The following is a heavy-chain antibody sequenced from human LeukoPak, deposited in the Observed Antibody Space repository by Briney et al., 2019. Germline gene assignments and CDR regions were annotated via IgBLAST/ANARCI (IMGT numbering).Heavy chain of an antibody. CDR3: ARDVYGDKRGDY. CDR1: GFTFSSYW. D-gene: IGHD4-17*01. CDR2: ISSSSSYI. Sequence: GGSLRLSCAASGFTFSSYWMSWVRQAPGKGLEWVSSISSSSSYIYYADSVKGRFTISRDNAKNSLYLQMNSLRAEDTAVYYCARDVYGDKRGDYWGQGTLVTVSS. V-gene: IGHV3-21*01. J-gene: IGHJ4*02.